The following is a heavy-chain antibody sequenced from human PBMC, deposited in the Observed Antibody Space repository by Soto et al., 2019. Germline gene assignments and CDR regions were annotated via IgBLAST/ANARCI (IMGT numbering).Heavy chain of an antibody. Sequence: QITLKESGPTLVKPTQTLTLTCTFSGFSLTTGGAGVGWIRQPPGKALEWLALIYWNDDSRYSPSLNSRLTITKDNSKNQVVLRMTNMDPVDTATYYCAHRGYGDYPRDNWFDPWGQGILVIVSS. CDR1: GFSLTTGGAG. V-gene: IGHV2-5*01. CDR3: AHRGYGDYPRDNWFDP. J-gene: IGHJ5*02. CDR2: IYWNDDS. D-gene: IGHD4-17*01.